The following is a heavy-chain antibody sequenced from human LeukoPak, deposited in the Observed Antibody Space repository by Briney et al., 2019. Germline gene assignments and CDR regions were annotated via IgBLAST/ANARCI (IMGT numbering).Heavy chain of an antibody. J-gene: IGHJ6*02. CDR1: GFTFSSYG. V-gene: IGHV3-33*01. CDR3: ARDGPRPYTALYGMDV. Sequence: GGSLRLSCAASGFTFSSYGMNWVRQAPGKGLEGVAVISYDGSNKYYADSVKGRFTISRDNSKNTLYLQMNSLRAEDTAVYYCARDGPRPYTALYGMDVWGQGTTVTVSS. D-gene: IGHD5-18*01. CDR2: ISYDGSNK.